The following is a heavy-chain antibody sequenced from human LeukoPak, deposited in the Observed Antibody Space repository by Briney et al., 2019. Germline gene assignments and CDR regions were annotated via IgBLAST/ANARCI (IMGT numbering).Heavy chain of an antibody. D-gene: IGHD3-3*01. CDR3: ARGFLDFDS. CDR2: IWYDGSNT. CDR1: GFTLSSFG. J-gene: IGHJ4*02. V-gene: IGHV3-33*01. Sequence: PGGSLRLSCVASGFTLSSFGMHWVRQAPGKGLEWVALIWYDGSNTYYADSVKGRFTISRDDSKNTVYLQMNSLRAEDTALYYCARGFLDFDSWGQGTLVIVSS.